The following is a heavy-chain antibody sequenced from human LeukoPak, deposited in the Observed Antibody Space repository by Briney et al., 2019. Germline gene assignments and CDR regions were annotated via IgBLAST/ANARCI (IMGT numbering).Heavy chain of an antibody. Sequence: PSETLSLTCAVYGGSFSGYYWSWIRQPPGKGLEWIGEINHSGSTNYNPSLKSRVTISVDTSKNQFSLKLSSVTAADTAVYYCARGPSIQLWSDPYYYYGIDVWGQGTTVTVSS. V-gene: IGHV4-34*01. CDR3: ARGPSIQLWSDPYYYYGIDV. CDR1: GGSFSGYY. D-gene: IGHD5-18*01. J-gene: IGHJ6*02. CDR2: INHSGST.